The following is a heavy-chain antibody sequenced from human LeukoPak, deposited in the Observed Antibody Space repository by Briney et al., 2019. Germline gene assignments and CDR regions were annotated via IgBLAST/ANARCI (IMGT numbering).Heavy chain of an antibody. CDR1: GFTFSSYS. CDR3: ARETYYDILTGYSLDY. Sequence: PGGSLRLSCAASGFTFSSYSMNWVRQAPGKGLEWVSSISSSSSYIYYADSVKGRFTISRDNAKNSLYLQMNSLSAEDTAVYYCARETYYDILTGYSLDYWGQGTLVTVSS. V-gene: IGHV3-21*01. J-gene: IGHJ4*02. CDR2: ISSSSSYI. D-gene: IGHD3-9*01.